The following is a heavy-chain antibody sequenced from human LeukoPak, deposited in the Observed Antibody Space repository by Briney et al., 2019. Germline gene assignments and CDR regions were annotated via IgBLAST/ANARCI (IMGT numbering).Heavy chain of an antibody. D-gene: IGHD1-7*01. Sequence: GGPLRLSCAASGFTFSDYAMHWVRQAPGKGLEWVAVISKDGSDKYYPGSVRGRFTISRGNSKNTIYLQMDSLRAEDTAIYYCARDYWWNYDYWGQGTLVTVSS. CDR2: ISKDGSDK. CDR3: ARDYWWNYDY. J-gene: IGHJ4*02. V-gene: IGHV3-30-3*01. CDR1: GFTFSDYA.